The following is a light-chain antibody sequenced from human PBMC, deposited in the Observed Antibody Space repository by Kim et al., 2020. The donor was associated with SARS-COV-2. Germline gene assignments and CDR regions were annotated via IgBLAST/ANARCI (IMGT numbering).Light chain of an antibody. CDR3: QQYGDSPRT. Sequence: WSPGERATLSCRASQSVRSSYLAWYQQKPGQAPRLLIYNASNRATGIPDRFSGSGSGTDFTLTISRVQPEDFAVYYCQQYGDSPRTFGQGTKLEI. J-gene: IGKJ1*01. V-gene: IGKV3-20*01. CDR1: QSVRSSY. CDR2: NAS.